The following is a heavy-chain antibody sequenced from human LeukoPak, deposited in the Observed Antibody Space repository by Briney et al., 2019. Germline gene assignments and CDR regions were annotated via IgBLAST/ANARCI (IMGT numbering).Heavy chain of an antibody. CDR3: ARERTGTTLIDYYYYGMDV. J-gene: IGHJ6*02. D-gene: IGHD1-7*01. CDR1: GYTFTGYY. Sequence: ASVKVSCKASGYTFTGYYMHWVRQAPGQGLEWMGWINPNSGGTNYAQKFQGWVTMTRDTSISTAYMELSRLRSDDTAVYYCARERTGTTLIDYYYYGMDVWGQGTTATVSS. V-gene: IGHV1-2*04. CDR2: INPNSGGT.